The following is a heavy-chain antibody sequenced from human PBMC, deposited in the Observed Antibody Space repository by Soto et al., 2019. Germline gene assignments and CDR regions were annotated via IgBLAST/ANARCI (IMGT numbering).Heavy chain of an antibody. CDR1: GFTFSSYG. CDR3: AKDSTVVVTAIGSWYFDL. J-gene: IGHJ2*01. D-gene: IGHD2-21*02. Sequence: QVQLVESGGGVVQPGRSLRLSCAASGFTFSSYGMHWVRQAPGKGLEWVAVISYDGSNKYYADSVKGRFTISRDNSKNTLYLQMNSLRAEDTAVYYCAKDSTVVVTAIGSWYFDLGGGGTLVTVSS. CDR2: ISYDGSNK. V-gene: IGHV3-30*18.